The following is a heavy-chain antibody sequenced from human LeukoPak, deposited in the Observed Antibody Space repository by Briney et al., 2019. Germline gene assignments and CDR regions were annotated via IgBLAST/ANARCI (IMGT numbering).Heavy chain of an antibody. V-gene: IGHV1-69*13. J-gene: IGHJ5*02. CDR2: IIPIFGTA. CDR3: ARDPSYGLDP. Sequence: ASVKVSCKASGGTFSSYAISWVRQAPGQGLEWMGGIIPIFGTANYAQKFQGRVTITADESTSTAYMELSSLRSEDTAVYYCARDPSYGLDPWGQGTLVTVSS. CDR1: GGTFSSYA. D-gene: IGHD2-8*01.